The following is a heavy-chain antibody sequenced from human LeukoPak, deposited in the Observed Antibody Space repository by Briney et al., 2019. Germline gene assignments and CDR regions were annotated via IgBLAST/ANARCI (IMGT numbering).Heavy chain of an antibody. Sequence: SVKVSCKASGGTFSGYAITWVRQAPGQGLEWIGGIIPVFQTPNYAQKFQGRVTMTEDKSTDTAYMELSSLRSEDTAVYYCATRVTMVRGQSGEFDYWGQGTLVTVSS. CDR3: ATRVTMVRGQSGEFDY. CDR1: GGTFSGYA. D-gene: IGHD3-10*01. V-gene: IGHV1-69*06. J-gene: IGHJ4*02. CDR2: IIPVFQTP.